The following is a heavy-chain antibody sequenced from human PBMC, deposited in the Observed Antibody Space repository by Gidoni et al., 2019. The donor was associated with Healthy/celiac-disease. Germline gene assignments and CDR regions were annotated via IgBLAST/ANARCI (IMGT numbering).Heavy chain of an antibody. CDR2: ISYDGSNK. CDR3: AYDYSSSWSDGIPTYFDY. Sequence: VQLVESGGGVVQPGRSLRLSCSASGFTFRSYGMNGVRQAPCKGLEWVAVISYDGSNKYYADAGKGRFTISRDNSKNTLYLQMNSLRAEDTAVYYCAYDYSSSWSDGIPTYFDYWGQGTLVTVSS. D-gene: IGHD6-13*01. J-gene: IGHJ4*02. V-gene: IGHV3-30*18. CDR1: GFTFRSYG.